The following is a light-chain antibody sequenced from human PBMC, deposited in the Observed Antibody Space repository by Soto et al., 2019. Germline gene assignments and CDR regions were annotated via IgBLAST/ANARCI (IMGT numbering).Light chain of an antibody. CDR3: QQYYTIPWT. CDR2: WAF. J-gene: IGKJ1*01. CDR1: QSVLYSSNTKNC. Sequence: DIVMTQSPDSLAVSLGERATINCKSSQSVLYSSNTKNCLAWYQQKPGQPPKLLIYWAFIRESGVPDRFSGSGSGTDFTLTISSLQAEDVAVYYCQQYYTIPWTFGQGTKVEIK. V-gene: IGKV4-1*01.